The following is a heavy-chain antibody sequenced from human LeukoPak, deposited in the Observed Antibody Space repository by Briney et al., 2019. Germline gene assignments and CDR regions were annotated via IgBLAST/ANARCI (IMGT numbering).Heavy chain of an antibody. CDR2: IGAAGDT. D-gene: IGHD6-19*01. V-gene: IGHV3-13*04. CDR3: ARENVLAVAGTNYYYGMDV. J-gene: IGHJ6*02. Sequence: GGSLRLSCAASGFTLSGYDLHWVRQGAGKDLEWVSTIGAAGDTYYADSVRGRFTISRENAKHSLYLQMNSLRGGDTAVYYCARENVLAVAGTNYYYGMDVWGQGTTVSVSS. CDR1: GFTLSGYD.